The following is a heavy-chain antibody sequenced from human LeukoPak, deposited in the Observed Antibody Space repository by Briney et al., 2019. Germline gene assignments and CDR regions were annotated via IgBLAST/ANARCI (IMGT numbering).Heavy chain of an antibody. V-gene: IGHV4-61*02. CDR3: ARTHYLRFLEDYFYYYLDV. J-gene: IGHJ6*03. CDR1: GGSLSSGTYF. D-gene: IGHD3-3*01. CDR2: IYTRGST. Sequence: SQTLSLTCTVFGGSLSSGTYFWSWIRQPAGKGLQWIGRIYTRGSTNYNPSLKSRVTISVDTPKNQFSLELGSVTAADTAVYYCARTHYLRFLEDYFYYYLDVWGKGTTVTVSS.